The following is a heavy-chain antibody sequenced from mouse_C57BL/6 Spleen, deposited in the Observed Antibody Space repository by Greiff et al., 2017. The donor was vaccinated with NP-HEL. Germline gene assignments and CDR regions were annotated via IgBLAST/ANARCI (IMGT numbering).Heavy chain of an antibody. D-gene: IGHD1-1*01. CDR1: GFTFSSYA. Sequence: EVKLMESGGGLVKPGGSLKLSCAASGFTFSSYAMSWVRQTPEKRLEWVATISDGGSYTYYPDNVKGRFTISRDNAKNNLYLQMSHLKSEDTAMYYCARDRTTVVAPSYAMDYWGQGTSVTVSS. CDR3: ARDRTTVVAPSYAMDY. J-gene: IGHJ4*01. CDR2: ISDGGSYT. V-gene: IGHV5-4*01.